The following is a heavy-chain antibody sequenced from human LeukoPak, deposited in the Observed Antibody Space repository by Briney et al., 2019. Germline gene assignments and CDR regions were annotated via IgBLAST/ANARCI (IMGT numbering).Heavy chain of an antibody. V-gene: IGHV3-30-3*01. Sequence: GGSLRLSCAASGFTFSSYAMHWVRQAPGKGLEWVAVISYDGSNKYYADSVKGRFTISRDNSKNTLYLQMNSLRAEDTAVYYCARDKDGGTTYYYYGMDVWGQGTTVTVSS. CDR1: GFTFSSYA. D-gene: IGHD4-17*01. CDR3: ARDKDGGTTYYYYGMDV. CDR2: ISYDGSNK. J-gene: IGHJ6*02.